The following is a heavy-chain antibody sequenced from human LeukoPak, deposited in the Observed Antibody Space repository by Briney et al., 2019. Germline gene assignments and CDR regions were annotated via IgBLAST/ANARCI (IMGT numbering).Heavy chain of an antibody. Sequence: SETLSLTCAVSGGSISNSNWWSWVRQPPGKGLEWIGEIYHSGSTNYNPSLKSRVTISVDKSKNQFSLKLSSVTAADTAVYYCARDLGSGSYSRPSRVVWGQGTLVTVSS. V-gene: IGHV4-4*02. CDR3: ARDLGSGSYSRPSRVV. D-gene: IGHD1-26*01. CDR1: GGSISNSNW. CDR2: IYHSGST. J-gene: IGHJ4*02.